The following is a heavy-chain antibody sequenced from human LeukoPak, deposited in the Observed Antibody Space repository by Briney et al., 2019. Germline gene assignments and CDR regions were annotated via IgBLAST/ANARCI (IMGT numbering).Heavy chain of an antibody. D-gene: IGHD3-22*01. CDR3: ARDTYDSSGYHFYYMDV. J-gene: IGHJ6*03. CDR1: GFSFSTYR. V-gene: IGHV3-7*01. CDR2: IKQDGSET. Sequence: PGGSLRLSCAASGFSFSTYRMSWVRQAPGKGLEWVANIKQDGSETHYGDSVRGRFTISRDNANNSLYLHMNSVRVEDTALYFCARDTYDSSGYHFYYMDVWGKGTSVTVSS.